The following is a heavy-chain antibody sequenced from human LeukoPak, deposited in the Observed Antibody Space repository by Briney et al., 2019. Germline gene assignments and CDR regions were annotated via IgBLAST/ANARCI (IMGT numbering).Heavy chain of an antibody. CDR2: IKQDESEK. CDR1: GFTFSGYW. CDR3: TRVYEYISGWYRNDY. J-gene: IGHJ4*02. D-gene: IGHD6-19*01. Sequence: GGSLRLSCATSGFTFSGYWMSWVRQAPGKGLEWVANIKQDESEKYYVDSVKGRFTISRDNAKNSLYLQMNSLRAEDTAVYYCTRVYEYISGWYRNDYWGQGTLVTVSS. V-gene: IGHV3-7*01.